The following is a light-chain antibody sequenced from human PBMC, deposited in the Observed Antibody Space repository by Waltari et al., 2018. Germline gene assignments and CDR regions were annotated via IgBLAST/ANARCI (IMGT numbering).Light chain of an antibody. CDR2: RDI. J-gene: IGLJ3*02. CDR1: RSNIVSNT. CDR3: AAWDDSVGWV. V-gene: IGLV1-44*01. Sequence: QSVMTQPPSASGTPGQRVTIFCSGSRSNIVSNTVNWYQQFPETAPKLPIYRDIQRPSGVPDRFSGSKSGTSASLAISGLQSEDEADYYCAAWDDSVGWVFGGGTKLTVL.